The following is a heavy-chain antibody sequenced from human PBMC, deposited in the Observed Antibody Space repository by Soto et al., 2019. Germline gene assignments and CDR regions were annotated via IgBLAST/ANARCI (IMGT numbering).Heavy chain of an antibody. V-gene: IGHV3-49*04. CDR1: GFTFDDYA. CDR3: TRDEERYCSGAGGDCSPYYYGMDV. CDR2: IRSKAYGGTT. J-gene: IGHJ6*02. Sequence: PGGSLRLSCTASGFTFDDYAMSWVRQAPGKGLEWVGFIRSKAYGGTTEYAASVKGRFTISRDDSKSIAYLQMNSLKTEDTAAYYCTRDEERYCSGAGGDCSPYYYGMDVWGQGTTVTVSS. D-gene: IGHD2-15*01.